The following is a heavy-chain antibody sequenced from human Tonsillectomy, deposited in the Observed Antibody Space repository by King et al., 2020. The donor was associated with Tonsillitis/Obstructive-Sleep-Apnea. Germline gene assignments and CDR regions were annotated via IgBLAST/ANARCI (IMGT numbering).Heavy chain of an antibody. Sequence: ITLKESGPALVKPTQTLTLTCTFSGFSLSTSGVGVGWIRQPPGKALEWLALIYWDDDKRYSPSLKSRLTITKDTSKNPVVLTMTNMDPVDTATYYCAHFSSYYYGSSGYYYEARYFDYWGQGTLVTVSS. V-gene: IGHV2-5*02. D-gene: IGHD3-22*01. CDR3: AHFSSYYYGSSGYYYEARYFDY. CDR2: IYWDDDK. CDR1: GFSLSTSGVG. J-gene: IGHJ4*02.